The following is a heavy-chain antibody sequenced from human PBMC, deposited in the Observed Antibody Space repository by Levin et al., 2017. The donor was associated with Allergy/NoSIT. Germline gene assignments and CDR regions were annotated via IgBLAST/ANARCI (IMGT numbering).Heavy chain of an antibody. J-gene: IGHJ2*01. D-gene: IGHD6-6*01. CDR3: ARGGSSSPYYFDL. CDR1: GFIFSDYY. CDR2: SRNKANSYTT. Sequence: GGSLRLSCVSSGFIFSDYYMDWVRQAPGKGLEWVGRSRNKANSYTTVYAASVTGRFTVSRHDSNNSLFLQMNTLKTEDTAMYYCARGGSSSPYYFDLWGRGTLVTVSS. V-gene: IGHV3-72*01.